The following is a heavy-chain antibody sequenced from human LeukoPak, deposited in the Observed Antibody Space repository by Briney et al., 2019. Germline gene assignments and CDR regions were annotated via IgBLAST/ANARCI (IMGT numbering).Heavy chain of an antibody. CDR3: ARDSLGYCSGGSCYSGGLDY. Sequence: GGPLRLSCAASGFTFSSCAMHWVRQAPGKGLEYVSAISSNGGSTYYANSVKGRFTISGDNSKNTLYLQMGSLRAEDMAVYYCARDSLGYCSGGSCYSGGLDYWGQGTLVTVSS. J-gene: IGHJ4*02. CDR2: ISSNGGST. CDR1: GFTFSSCA. D-gene: IGHD2-15*01. V-gene: IGHV3-64*01.